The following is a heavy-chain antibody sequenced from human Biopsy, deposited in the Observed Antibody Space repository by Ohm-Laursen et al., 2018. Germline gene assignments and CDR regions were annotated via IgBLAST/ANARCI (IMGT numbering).Heavy chain of an antibody. D-gene: IGHD3-9*01. J-gene: IGHJ4*02. V-gene: IGHV1-2*02. CDR1: GYTFTGYY. CDR2: INPKSGGT. Sequence: ASVKVSCKAPGYTFTGYYFHWVRQAPGQGLEWMGWINPKSGGTHYLEKFRGRVTMTRDTSISTAYMEVSSLRSDDTAVYYCAIDGNDFLTDYLKIDQWGQGTLVTVSS. CDR3: AIDGNDFLTDYLKIDQ.